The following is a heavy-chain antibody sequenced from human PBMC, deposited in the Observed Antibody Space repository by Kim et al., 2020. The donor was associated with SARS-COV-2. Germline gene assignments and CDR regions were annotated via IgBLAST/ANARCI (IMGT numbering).Heavy chain of an antibody. V-gene: IGHV1-18*01. Sequence: ASVKVSCKASGYIFTSYGISWVRQAPGQGLEWMGWISAYNGNTNYAQKLQGRVTMTTDTSTSTAYMELRSLRSDDTAVYYCARDASELRYFDETNDYWGQGTLVTVSS. D-gene: IGHD3-9*01. CDR3: ARDASELRYFDETNDY. CDR2: ISAYNGNT. J-gene: IGHJ4*02. CDR1: GYIFTSYG.